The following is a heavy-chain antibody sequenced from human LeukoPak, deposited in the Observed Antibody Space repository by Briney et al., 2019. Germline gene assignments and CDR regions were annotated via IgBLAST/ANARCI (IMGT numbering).Heavy chain of an antibody. CDR1: GFTVSSNY. J-gene: IGHJ4*02. V-gene: IGHV3-53*01. D-gene: IGHD6-19*01. CDR3: ARDSSAWSPGYFDY. CDR2: IYSGGGT. Sequence: PGGSLRLSCAPSGFTVSSNYMNWVRQAPGKGLEWVSLIYSGGGTYYADSVKGRFTISRDSSKNTLYLQMNSLRAEDTAVYYCARDSSAWSPGYFDYWGQGTLVTVSS.